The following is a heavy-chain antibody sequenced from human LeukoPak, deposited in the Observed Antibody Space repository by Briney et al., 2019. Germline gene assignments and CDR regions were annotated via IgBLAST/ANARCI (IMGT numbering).Heavy chain of an antibody. CDR1: GYTFTSYG. J-gene: IGHJ6*02. Sequence: ASVKVSCKASGYTFTSYGISWVRQAPGQGLEWMGWISAYNGNTNYAQKLQGRVTMTTDTSTSTAYMELRSLRSDDTAVYYCARGYSSSSYYYYYYGMDVWGQGTTVTVSS. CDR2: ISAYNGNT. D-gene: IGHD6-13*01. CDR3: ARGYSSSSYYYYYYGMDV. V-gene: IGHV1-18*01.